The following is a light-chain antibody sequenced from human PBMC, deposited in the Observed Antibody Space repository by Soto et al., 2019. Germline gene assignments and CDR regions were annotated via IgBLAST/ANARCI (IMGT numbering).Light chain of an antibody. Sequence: QSVLTQPPSASGTPGQRVTISCSGSSSNIGSNTVNWYQQFPGTAPKLLIYSNNQRPSGVPARFSGSKSGTSASLAISGLQSEDEADYYCAAWDDSLNGPVVFGGGTKLTV. CDR1: SSNIGSNT. V-gene: IGLV1-44*01. CDR2: SNN. J-gene: IGLJ2*01. CDR3: AAWDDSLNGPVV.